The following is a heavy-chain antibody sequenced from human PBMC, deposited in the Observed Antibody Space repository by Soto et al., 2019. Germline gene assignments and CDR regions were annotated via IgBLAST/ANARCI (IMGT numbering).Heavy chain of an antibody. D-gene: IGHD3-10*01. V-gene: IGHV3-23*01. CDR3: APTMVRGVPPRYFDY. J-gene: IGHJ4*02. Sequence: GXLRLSCAASGFTFSSYAMSWVRQAPGKGLEWVSAISGSGGSTYYADSVKGRFTISRDNSKNTLYLQMNSPRAEDTAVYYCAPTMVRGVPPRYFDYWGQGTLVTSPQ. CDR1: GFTFSSYA. CDR2: ISGSGGST.